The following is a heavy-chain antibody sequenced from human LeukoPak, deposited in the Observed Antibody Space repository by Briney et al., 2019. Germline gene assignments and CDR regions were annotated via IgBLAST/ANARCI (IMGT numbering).Heavy chain of an antibody. D-gene: IGHD1-26*01. Sequence: GGSLRLSCAASGFTFSSYEMNWVRQAPGKGLEWVSYISSSSSTIYYADSVKGRFTISRDNAKNSLYLQMNSLRAEDTAVYYCARPHSGSSFDYWGQGTLVTVSS. J-gene: IGHJ4*02. CDR1: GFTFSSYE. CDR3: ARPHSGSSFDY. V-gene: IGHV3-48*01. CDR2: ISSSSSTI.